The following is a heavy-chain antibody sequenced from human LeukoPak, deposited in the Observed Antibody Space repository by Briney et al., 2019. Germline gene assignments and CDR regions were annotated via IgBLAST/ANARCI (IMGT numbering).Heavy chain of an antibody. Sequence: GGSLRLSCAASGFTFSSYAMSWVRQAPGKGLEWVSTISGSGGSTYYVDSVKGRFTISRDNSKNTLYLQMNSLRAEDTAVYYGAKGPAAHYYFDYWGQGTLVTVSS. V-gene: IGHV3-23*01. D-gene: IGHD2-2*01. CDR3: AKGPAAHYYFDY. CDR1: GFTFSSYA. CDR2: ISGSGGST. J-gene: IGHJ4*02.